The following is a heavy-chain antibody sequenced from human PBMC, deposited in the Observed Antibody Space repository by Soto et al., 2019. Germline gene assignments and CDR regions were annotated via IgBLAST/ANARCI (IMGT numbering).Heavy chain of an antibody. D-gene: IGHD6-6*01. J-gene: IGHJ5*02. V-gene: IGHV1-46*03. CDR3: ARSYISSSYWFDP. CDR1: GYTFITYF. CDR2: INPSRGTT. Sequence: ASVKVSCKASGYTFITYFMNWVRQAPGQGLEWMGVINPSRGTTTYAQKFQDRVTMTRDTSASTVYMELSSLRSEDTAMYYCARSYISSSYWFDPWGQGTLVTVS.